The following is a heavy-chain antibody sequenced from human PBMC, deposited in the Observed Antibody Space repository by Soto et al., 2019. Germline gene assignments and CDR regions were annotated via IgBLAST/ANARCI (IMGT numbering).Heavy chain of an antibody. J-gene: IGHJ4*02. CDR3: AKDRAQRRADYIWGSYRYTVFDY. D-gene: IGHD3-16*02. CDR1: GFTFSSYA. CDR2: ISGSGGST. V-gene: IGHV3-23*01. Sequence: GGSLRLSCAASGFTFSSYAMSWVRQAPGKGLEWVSAISGSGGSTYYADSVKGRFTISRDNSKNTLYLQMNSLRAEDTAVYYCAKDRAQRRADYIWGSYRYTVFDYWGQGTLVTVSS.